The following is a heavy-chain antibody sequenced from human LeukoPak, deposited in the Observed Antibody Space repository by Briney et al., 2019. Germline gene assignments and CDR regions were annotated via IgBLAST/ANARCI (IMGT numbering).Heavy chain of an antibody. CDR2: IWYDGSNK. CDR3: ARQRLYYYDSSGSFDY. J-gene: IGHJ4*02. V-gene: IGHV3-33*01. D-gene: IGHD3-22*01. Sequence: GRSLRLSCAASGFTFSSYGMHWVRQAPGKGLEWVAVIWYDGSNKYYADSVKGRFTISRDNSKNTLYLQMNSLRAEDTAVYYCARQRLYYYDSSGSFDYWGQGTLVTVSS. CDR1: GFTFSSYG.